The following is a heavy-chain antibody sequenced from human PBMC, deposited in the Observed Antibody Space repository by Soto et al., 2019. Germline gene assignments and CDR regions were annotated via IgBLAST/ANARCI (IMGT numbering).Heavy chain of an antibody. V-gene: IGHV4-39*01. D-gene: IGHD3-10*01. Sequence: RRPPGKGLEWIGTIYYSGITYYNPSLKSRVTTSRDNAKNSVYLQMNSLRAEDTGVYYCARSITNRSISPYSWGQGTLVTVSS. CDR3: ARSITNRSISPYS. J-gene: IGHJ4*02. CDR2: IYYSGIT.